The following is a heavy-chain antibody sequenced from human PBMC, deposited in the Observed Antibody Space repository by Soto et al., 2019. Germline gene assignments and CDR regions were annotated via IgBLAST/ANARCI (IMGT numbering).Heavy chain of an antibody. Sequence: GESLKISCKGSGYSFTSYWIGWVRQMPGKGLEWMGIIYPGDSDTRYSPSFQGQVTISADKSISTAYLQWSSLKASDTAMYYCARVFYSNYEDYYYYGMDVWGQGTKVTVAS. CDR3: ARVFYSNYEDYYYYGMDV. D-gene: IGHD4-4*01. V-gene: IGHV5-51*01. CDR1: GYSFTSYW. CDR2: IYPGDSDT. J-gene: IGHJ6*02.